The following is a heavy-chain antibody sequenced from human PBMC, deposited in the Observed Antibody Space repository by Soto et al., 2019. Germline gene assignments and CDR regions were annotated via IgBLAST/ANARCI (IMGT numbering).Heavy chain of an antibody. CDR2: ISGSGDRT. CDR3: VKDDGGYPSTAPH. V-gene: IGHV3-23*01. J-gene: IGHJ4*02. CDR1: GITISNYP. Sequence: EVQLLESGGGLVQPGGSLRLSCAASGITISNYPMSWVRQAPGKGLDWVSGISGSGDRTYYADSAKGRFTISKDISRNSLSLQLDSLGVEDKAVYFCVKDDGGYPSTAPHWGQVTLVTVSS. D-gene: IGHD3-22*01.